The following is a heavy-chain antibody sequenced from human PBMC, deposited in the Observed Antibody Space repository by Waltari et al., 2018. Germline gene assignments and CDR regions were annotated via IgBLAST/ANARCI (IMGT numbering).Heavy chain of an antibody. V-gene: IGHV1-69*12. Sequence: QVQLVQSGAEVKKPGSSVKVSCKASGGTFSSYAISWVRPAPGQGLEWMGGIIPIFGTANDAQKFQGRVTITADESTSTAYMELSSLRSEDTAVYYCARARGRMVATREFLVYWGQGTLVTVSS. CDR3: ARARGRMVATREFLVY. CDR2: IIPIFGTA. CDR1: GGTFSSYA. J-gene: IGHJ4*02. D-gene: IGHD5-12*01.